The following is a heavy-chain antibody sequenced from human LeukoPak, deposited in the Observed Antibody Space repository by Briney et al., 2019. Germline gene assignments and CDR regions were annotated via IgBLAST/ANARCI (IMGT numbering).Heavy chain of an antibody. CDR1: RFIFRNHW. D-gene: IGHD6-6*01. J-gene: IGHJ4*02. Sequence: GGSLRLSCAASRFIFRNHWMHRVRQTPGRGLVGVSRISSYGSSTTYADSVKGRFTISRDNAKNTLYLQMNNLRAEDTAMYYCARDQRVTGRPDIDYWGQGTLVIVSS. CDR2: ISSYGSST. CDR3: ARDQRVTGRPDIDY. V-gene: IGHV3-74*03.